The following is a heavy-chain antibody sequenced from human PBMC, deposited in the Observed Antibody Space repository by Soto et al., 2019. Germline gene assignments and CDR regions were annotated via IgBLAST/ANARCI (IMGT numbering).Heavy chain of an antibody. J-gene: IGHJ6*02. CDR3: ARDSGMIRGSYGVDV. V-gene: IGHV3-53*01. CDR1: GFTVTSNY. D-gene: IGHD3-10*01. CDR2: IYRSGAT. Sequence: GGSLRLSCAASGFTVTSNYMTWVRQAPGKGLEWVSVIYRSGATYYPDSVRGRFTASRDYSHNTLYLQMDSLRVEDTAVYYCARDSGMIRGSYGVDVWGPGTTVTVSS.